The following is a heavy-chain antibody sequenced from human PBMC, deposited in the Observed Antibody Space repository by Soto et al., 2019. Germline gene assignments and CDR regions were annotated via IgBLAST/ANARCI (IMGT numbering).Heavy chain of an antibody. Sequence: QVQLQESGPGLVKPSQTLSLTCTVSGGSISSGDYYWSCIRKHPGKGLECIGYIYYSGSTYYNPSLKSRVTISVDTSKNQFSLKLSSVTAADTAVYYCARWWSGSRQGFDPWGQGTLVTVSS. D-gene: IGHD3-3*01. CDR3: ARWWSGSRQGFDP. J-gene: IGHJ5*02. V-gene: IGHV4-31*03. CDR2: IYYSGST. CDR1: GGSISSGDYY.